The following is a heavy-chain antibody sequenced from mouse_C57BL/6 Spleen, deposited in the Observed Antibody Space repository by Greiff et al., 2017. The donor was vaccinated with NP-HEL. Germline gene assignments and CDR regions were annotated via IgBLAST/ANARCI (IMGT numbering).Heavy chain of an antibody. CDR3: ARYGDSNYPDY. Sequence: QVHVKQSGAELARPGASVKLSCKASGYTFTSYGISWVKQRTGQGLEWIGEIYPRSGNTYYNEKFKGKATLTADKSSSTAYMELRSLTSEDSAVYFCARYGDSNYPDYWGHGTTLTVSS. D-gene: IGHD2-5*01. CDR2: IYPRSGNT. J-gene: IGHJ2*01. V-gene: IGHV1-81*01. CDR1: GYTFTSYG.